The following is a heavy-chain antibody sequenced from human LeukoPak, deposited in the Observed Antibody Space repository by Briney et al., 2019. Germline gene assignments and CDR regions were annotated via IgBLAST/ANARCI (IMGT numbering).Heavy chain of an antibody. V-gene: IGHV1-2*02. CDR1: GYTFTSNY. D-gene: IGHD1-26*01. J-gene: IGHJ3*02. CDR3: ARTGRGSYAAAAFDI. CDR2: INPNSGGT. Sequence: GASVKVSCKASGYTFTSNYMHWVRQAPGQGLEWMGWINPNSGGTNYAQKFQGRVTMTRDTSISTAYMELSRLRSDDTAVYYCARTGRGSYAAAAFDIWGQGTMVTVSS.